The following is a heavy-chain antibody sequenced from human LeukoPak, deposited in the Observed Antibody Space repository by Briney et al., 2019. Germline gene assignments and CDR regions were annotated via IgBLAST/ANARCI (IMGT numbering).Heavy chain of an antibody. Sequence: GGSLRLSCAASGFTFSSYTMNWVRQAPGKGMEWRSDIISSGTTIHYADSVRRRFTISRDNAKNSLYLQINSLRAEDTAVFYCARVYYYENDGYQLPDNWFDPWGQGTLVTVSS. V-gene: IGHV3-48*01. CDR2: IISSGTTI. J-gene: IGHJ5*02. D-gene: IGHD3-22*01. CDR1: GFTFSSYT. CDR3: ARVYYYENDGYQLPDNWFDP.